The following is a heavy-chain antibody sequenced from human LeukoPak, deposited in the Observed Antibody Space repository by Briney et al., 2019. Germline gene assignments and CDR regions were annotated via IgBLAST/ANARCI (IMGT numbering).Heavy chain of an antibody. CDR1: GGSISSSSYY. CDR3: AREGIYYDSSGYYGY. Sequence: KPSETLSLTCTVSGGSISSSSYYWGWIRQPPGKGLEWIGSIYHSGSTYYNPSLKSRVTISVDTSKNQFSLKLSSVTAADRAVYYCAREGIYYDSSGYYGYWGQGTLVTVSS. J-gene: IGHJ4*02. D-gene: IGHD3-22*01. CDR2: IYHSGST. V-gene: IGHV4-39*07.